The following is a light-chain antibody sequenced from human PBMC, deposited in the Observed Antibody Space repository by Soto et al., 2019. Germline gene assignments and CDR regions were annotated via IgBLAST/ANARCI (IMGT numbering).Light chain of an antibody. CDR1: QSVNNY. CDR2: DAS. CDR3: QQRSNWPRT. Sequence: EVVLTQSPATLSFSPVERATLSCRASQSVNNYLAWYKQKPGQVPRLLSYDASNRATGIPARFSGSGSGTDFTLTISSLEPEDFELYYCQQRSNWPRTVGQGTKVDIK. J-gene: IGKJ1*01. V-gene: IGKV3-11*01.